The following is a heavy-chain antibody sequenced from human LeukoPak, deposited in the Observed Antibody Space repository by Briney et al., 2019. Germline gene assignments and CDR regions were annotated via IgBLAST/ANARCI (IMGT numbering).Heavy chain of an antibody. Sequence: SETLPLTCAVYGGSFSGYYWSWIRQPPGKGLEWIGEIHYSGSTNYNPTLKSRVNISVDTSKNKFSLKLGSVTAADTAVYYCARRHLGFCSGGSCRDFDYWGQGTLVTVSS. V-gene: IGHV4-34*01. D-gene: IGHD2-15*01. CDR1: GGSFSGYY. CDR2: IHYSGST. CDR3: ARRHLGFCSGGSCRDFDY. J-gene: IGHJ4*02.